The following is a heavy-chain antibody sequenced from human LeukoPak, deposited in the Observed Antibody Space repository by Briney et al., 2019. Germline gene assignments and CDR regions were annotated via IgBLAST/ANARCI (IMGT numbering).Heavy chain of an antibody. CDR3: ARDLPPGVYGSGSPYYYYGMDV. D-gene: IGHD3-10*01. CDR1: GITLSNYG. J-gene: IGHJ6*02. V-gene: IGHV3-23*01. Sequence: GGSLRLSCAVSGITLSNYGMSWVRQAPGKGLEWVAGISDSGGRTNYADSVKGRFTISRDNPKNTLYLQMNSLRAEDTAVYYCARDLPPGVYGSGSPYYYYGMDVWGQGTTVTVSS. CDR2: ISDSGGRT.